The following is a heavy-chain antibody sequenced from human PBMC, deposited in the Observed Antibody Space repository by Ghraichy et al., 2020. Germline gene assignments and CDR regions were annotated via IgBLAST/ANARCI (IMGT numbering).Heavy chain of an antibody. J-gene: IGHJ3*01. Sequence: GGSLRLSCAASGFTFNKYGVHWVRQAPGKGLEWVAFIAHDGSYSFYADSGKGRFTISRDNSKNTLYLQMNSLRDGDTAVYHCAQDYGSWSYALDVWGQGTMVTVSS. V-gene: IGHV3-30*02. CDR1: GFTFNKYG. CDR3: AQDYGSWSYALDV. CDR2: IAHDGSYS. D-gene: IGHD3-10*01.